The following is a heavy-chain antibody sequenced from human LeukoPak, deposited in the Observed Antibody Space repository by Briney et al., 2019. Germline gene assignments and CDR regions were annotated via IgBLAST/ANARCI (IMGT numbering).Heavy chain of an antibody. CDR1: GGSISSGGYY. CDR3: ARSSSGYYLNWFDP. Sequence: SQTLSLTCTVSGGSISSGGYYWSWIRQHPGKGLEWIGYIYYSGSTYYNPSLKSRVTISVDTSKNQFSLKLSSVTAADTAVYYCARSSSGYYLNWFDPWGQGTLVTVSS. V-gene: IGHV4-31*03. CDR2: IYYSGST. J-gene: IGHJ5*02. D-gene: IGHD3-22*01.